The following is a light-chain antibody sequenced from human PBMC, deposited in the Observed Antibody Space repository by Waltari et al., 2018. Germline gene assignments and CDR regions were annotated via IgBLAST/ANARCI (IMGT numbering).Light chain of an antibody. CDR1: TSPTGSYV. J-gene: IGLJ3*02. V-gene: IGLV1-44*01. CDR3: AAWDDSLNGWV. CDR2: NNN. Sequence: QSLLTHPPSASGPPGPRVTIPCSGSTSPTGSYVVNWYQQLPRTAPQLLIFNNNKRPSGGPDRFSGSKSGTSASLAISGLQSEDEADYYCAAWDDSLNGWVFGGGTKVTVL.